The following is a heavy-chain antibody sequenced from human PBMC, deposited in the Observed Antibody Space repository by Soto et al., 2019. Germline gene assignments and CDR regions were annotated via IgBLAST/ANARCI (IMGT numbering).Heavy chain of an antibody. CDR1: GFTFSSYW. CDR3: ARDTMSKAPFDS. CDR2: INSDGSTT. J-gene: IGHJ4*02. D-gene: IGHD6-6*01. Sequence: EVQLVESGGGLVQPGGSLRLSCAASGFTFSSYWMHWVRQVPGKGLVWVSRINSDGSTTRYADSVKGRFTSSRDNAKNTLYLQMNSLRAEETAVYYCARDTMSKAPFDSWGQGTLVTVSS. V-gene: IGHV3-74*01.